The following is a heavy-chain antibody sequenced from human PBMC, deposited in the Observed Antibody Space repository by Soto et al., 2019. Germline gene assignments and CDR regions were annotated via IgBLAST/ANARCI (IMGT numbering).Heavy chain of an antibody. D-gene: IGHD3-10*01. CDR3: ASSYGSGYRAFDY. Sequence: QVQLVQSGAEVKKPGSSVRVSCKASGDTFTFYSINWVRQAPGLGLELMGRINPILSMSNYAQRFQGRVTMNADKSTSTAYMELSSLRSEDTAMYYCASSYGSGYRAFDYWGQGALVTVSS. V-gene: IGHV1-69*02. CDR2: INPILSMS. CDR1: GDTFTFYS. J-gene: IGHJ4*02.